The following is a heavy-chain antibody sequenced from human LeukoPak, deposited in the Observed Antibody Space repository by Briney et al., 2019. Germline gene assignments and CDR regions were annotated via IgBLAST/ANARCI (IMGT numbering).Heavy chain of an antibody. D-gene: IGHD6-13*01. V-gene: IGHV3-21*01. Sequence: GGSLRLSCAASGFTFSSYSMNWVRQAPGKGLEWVSSISSSSSYIYYADSVKGRFTISRDNAKNSLYLQMNSLRAEDTAVYYCARPKQQLSNDAYFDYWGQGTLVTVSS. CDR1: GFTFSSYS. CDR3: ARPKQQLSNDAYFDY. J-gene: IGHJ4*02. CDR2: ISSSSSYI.